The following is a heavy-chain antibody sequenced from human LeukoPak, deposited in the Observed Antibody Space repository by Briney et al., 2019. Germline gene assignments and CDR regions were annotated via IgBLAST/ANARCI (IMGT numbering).Heavy chain of an antibody. Sequence: PSETLSLTCTVSGGSISSSSYYWGWIRQPPGTGLEWIGSIYYSGNTYYNPSLESRVTISVDTSKNQFSLKLSSVTAADTAVYYCARILVVASKGMDVWGQGTTVTVSS. V-gene: IGHV4-39*07. CDR2: IYYSGNT. J-gene: IGHJ6*02. CDR1: GGSISSSSYY. CDR3: ARILVVASKGMDV. D-gene: IGHD2-2*01.